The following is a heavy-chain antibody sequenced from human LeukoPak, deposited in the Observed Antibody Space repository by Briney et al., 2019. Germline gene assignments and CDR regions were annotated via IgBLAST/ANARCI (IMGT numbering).Heavy chain of an antibody. J-gene: IGHJ4*02. CDR3: ARDGSTGWHYFEY. Sequence: GGSLRLSCAASGFTFSSYAMSWVRQAPGKGLEWVSAISGSGGSTYYADSVKGRFTVSRDNSKNTLYLQMNSLGTEDTAVYYCARDGSTGWHYFEYWGQGTLVTVSS. CDR2: ISGSGGST. CDR1: GFTFSSYA. D-gene: IGHD6-19*01. V-gene: IGHV3-23*01.